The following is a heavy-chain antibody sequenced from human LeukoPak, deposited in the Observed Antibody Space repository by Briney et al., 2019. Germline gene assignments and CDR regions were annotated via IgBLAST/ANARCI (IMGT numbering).Heavy chain of an antibody. CDR3: ATDQRYAFDY. Sequence: GGSLRLSCATSGFSFTDYPMNWVRQAPGKGLEWISNIRTTAEGAKYAYYADSVKGRVTISRDDGKNTLYLHMNSLREDDTAVYYCATDQRYAFDYWGQGTLVTVSS. CDR2: IRTTAEGAKYA. CDR1: GFSFTDYP. V-gene: IGHV3-48*02. J-gene: IGHJ4*02. D-gene: IGHD3-9*01.